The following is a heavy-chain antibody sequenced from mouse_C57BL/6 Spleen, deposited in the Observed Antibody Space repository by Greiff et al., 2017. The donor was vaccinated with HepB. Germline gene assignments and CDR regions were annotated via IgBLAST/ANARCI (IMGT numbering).Heavy chain of an antibody. D-gene: IGHD2-3*01. Sequence: QVQLKESGPGLVAPSQSLSITCTVSGFSFTSYAISWVRQPPGKGLEWLGVIWTGGGTNYNSALKSRLSISKDNSKSQVFLKMNSLQTDDTARYYCARNSYDGYYPRAMDYWGQGTSVTVSS. CDR3: ARNSYDGYYPRAMDY. CDR2: IWTGGGT. V-gene: IGHV2-9-1*01. J-gene: IGHJ4*01. CDR1: GFSFTSYA.